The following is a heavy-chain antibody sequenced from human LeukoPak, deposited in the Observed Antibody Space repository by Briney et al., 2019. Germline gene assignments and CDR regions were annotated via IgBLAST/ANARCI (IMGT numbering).Heavy chain of an antibody. D-gene: IGHD3-10*01. V-gene: IGHV3-7*01. CDR3: ARAREDTYYYGSGSYPPGN. CDR2: IKQDGSET. CDR1: RFTFSAYW. Sequence: GGSLRLSCAASRFTFSAYWMSWVRQAPGKGLEWVANIKQDGSETYYVDSVKGRFTISRDNAKNSLYLQMNSLRAEDTAVYYCARAREDTYYYGSGSYPPGNWGQGTLVTVSS. J-gene: IGHJ4*02.